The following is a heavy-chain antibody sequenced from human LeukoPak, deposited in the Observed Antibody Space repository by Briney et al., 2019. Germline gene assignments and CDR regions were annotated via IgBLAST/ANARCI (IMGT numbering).Heavy chain of an antibody. D-gene: IGHD6-13*01. V-gene: IGHV4-39*01. CDR1: GGSISSSTYY. CDR3: ARGVAAAGQYYFDY. CDR2: IYYSGST. Sequence: SETLSLTCTFSGGSISSSTYYWGWIRQPPGKGLEWIASIYYSGSTYYSPSLKSRVTISVDTSKNQFSLKLSSVTAADTAVYYCARGVAAAGQYYFDYWGQGTLVTVSS. J-gene: IGHJ4*02.